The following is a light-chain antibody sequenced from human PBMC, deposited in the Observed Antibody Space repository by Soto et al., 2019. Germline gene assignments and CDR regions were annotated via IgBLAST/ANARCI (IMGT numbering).Light chain of an antibody. CDR2: AAS. CDR3: LQSYS. V-gene: IGKV1-39*01. CDR1: QSISSY. Sequence: DIQMTQSPSSLSASVGDRVTITCRASQSISSYLNWYQQKPGKAPKLLIYAASSLQSGVPSRFSGSGSGTDFTLTISSLQPEDFATYYCLQSYSFGPGTKVDIK. J-gene: IGKJ3*01.